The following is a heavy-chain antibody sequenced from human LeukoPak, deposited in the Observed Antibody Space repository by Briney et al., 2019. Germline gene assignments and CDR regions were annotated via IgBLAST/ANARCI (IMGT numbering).Heavy chain of an antibody. D-gene: IGHD3-9*01. CDR1: GGSISSCSYY. J-gene: IGHJ4*02. CDR2: FYYSGST. Sequence: SETLSLTCTVSGGSISSCSYYWGWIRQPPGKGLVWIGSFYYSGSTYYNPSLKSRVTISADTSKNQFSLKLSSVTAAHTAVYYCARHSLERTYYDILTGYRIDYWGQGTLVTVSS. CDR3: ARHSLERTYYDILTGYRIDY. V-gene: IGHV4-39*01.